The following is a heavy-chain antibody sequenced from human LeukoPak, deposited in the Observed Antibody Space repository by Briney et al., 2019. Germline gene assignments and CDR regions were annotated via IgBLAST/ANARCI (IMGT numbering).Heavy chain of an antibody. CDR1: GFTFSSYA. CDR3: ARTMVRGVIITGSAFDI. V-gene: IGHV3-23*01. D-gene: IGHD3-10*01. J-gene: IGHJ3*02. Sequence: PGGSLRLSCAASGFTFSSYAMSWVRQAPGKGLEWVSTISGSGGSTYYADSVKGRVTISRDNSKNTLYLQMNSLRAEDTAVYYCARTMVRGVIITGSAFDIWGQGTMVTVSS. CDR2: ISGSGGST.